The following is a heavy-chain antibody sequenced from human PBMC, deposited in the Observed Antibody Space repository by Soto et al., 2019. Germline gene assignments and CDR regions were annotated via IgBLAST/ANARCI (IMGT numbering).Heavy chain of an antibody. J-gene: IGHJ6*02. CDR2: IIPIFGTA. CDR3: AASPESSYSYGYGISYNCGVDV. V-gene: IGHV1-69*06. Sequence: QVQLVQSGAEVKKPGSSVKVSCKASGGTFSSYTITWVRQAPGQGLEWMGGIIPIFGTANHAQKFQGRVTITADKSTSKAYMQLSSLRSEDTAEYYCAASPESSYSYGYGISYNCGVDVWGQGTMVTVSS. D-gene: IGHD5-18*01. CDR1: GGTFSSYT.